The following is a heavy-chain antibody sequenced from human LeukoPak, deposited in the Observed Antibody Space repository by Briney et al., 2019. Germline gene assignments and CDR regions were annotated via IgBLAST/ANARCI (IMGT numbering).Heavy chain of an antibody. CDR1: GGSISSYY. V-gene: IGHV4-4*07. CDR2: IYTSGST. J-gene: IGHJ4*02. Sequence: SETLSFTCTVSGGSISSYYWSWIRQPAGKGLEWIGRIYTSGSTNYNLSLKSRVTMSVDTSKNQFSLKLSSVTAADTAVYYCARVSDCSSTSCYTNFDYWGQGTLVTVSS. D-gene: IGHD2-2*02. CDR3: ARVSDCSSTSCYTNFDY.